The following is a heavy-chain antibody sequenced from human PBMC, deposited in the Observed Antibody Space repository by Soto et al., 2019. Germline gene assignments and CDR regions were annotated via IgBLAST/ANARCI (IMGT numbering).Heavy chain of an antibody. CDR3: ARDRDYGDYVWDY. Sequence: PGGSLRLSCAASGFTFSTYWMHWVRQAPGKGLVWVSRINNDGSTAIYADSVKGRFTISRDNAKNTLYLQMNSLRAEDTAVYYCARDRDYGDYVWDYWGQGTLVTVSS. D-gene: IGHD4-17*01. J-gene: IGHJ4*02. CDR1: GFTFSTYW. CDR2: INNDGSTA. V-gene: IGHV3-74*01.